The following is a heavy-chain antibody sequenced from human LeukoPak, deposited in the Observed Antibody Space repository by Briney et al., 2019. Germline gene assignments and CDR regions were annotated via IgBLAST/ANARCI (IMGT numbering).Heavy chain of an antibody. CDR1: GFTFSDYY. V-gene: IGHV3-11*04. CDR3: APHCSSASCPDY. J-gene: IGHJ4*02. CDR2: ISNSGNTI. Sequence: GGSLRLSCAASGFTFSDYYMSWIRQAPGKGLEWVSYISNSGNTIYYADSVKGRFTISRDNARNSLYLQMNSLRTEDTSVYYCAPHCSSASCPDYWGQGTLVTVSS. D-gene: IGHD2-2*01.